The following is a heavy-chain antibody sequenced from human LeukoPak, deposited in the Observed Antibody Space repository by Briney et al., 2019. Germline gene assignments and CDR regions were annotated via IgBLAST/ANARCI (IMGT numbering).Heavy chain of an antibody. V-gene: IGHV5-51*01. CDR1: GYSFTSYW. J-gene: IGHJ5*02. D-gene: IGHD6-19*01. Sequence: GESLKISCKGSGYSFTSYWIGWVRQMPGKGLEWMGIIYPGDSDTRYSPSFQGQVTISADKSISTAYLQWSSLKASDTAMYYCAGSVAGTEGAYNWFDPWGQGTLVTVSS. CDR3: AGSVAGTEGAYNWFDP. CDR2: IYPGDSDT.